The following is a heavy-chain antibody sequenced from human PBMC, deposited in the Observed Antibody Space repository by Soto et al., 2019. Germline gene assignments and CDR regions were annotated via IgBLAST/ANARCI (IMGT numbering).Heavy chain of an antibody. Sequence: QITLKESGPTLVKPTQTLTLTCTFSGFSLTTSGMGVGWIRQPPGKALEWLALINWDDDKRYSPSLKSRLTITKDTPKNQVVLTITNRDPVDTATYYCAHRQCSGCSCYLTEFGLWGQGTMVTVSS. CDR1: GFSLTTSGMG. CDR3: AHRQCSGCSCYLTEFGL. J-gene: IGHJ3*01. D-gene: IGHD2-15*01. CDR2: INWDDDK. V-gene: IGHV2-5*02.